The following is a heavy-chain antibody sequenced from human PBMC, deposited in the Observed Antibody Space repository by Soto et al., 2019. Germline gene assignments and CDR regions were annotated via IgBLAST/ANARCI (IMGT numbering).Heavy chain of an antibody. V-gene: IGHV4-34*01. CDR1: GGSFSGYY. D-gene: IGHD3-10*01. J-gene: IGHJ6*03. Sequence: QVQLQQWGAGLLKPSESLSLTCAVHGGSFSGYYWSWIRQSPGKGLEWIGEISHSGSTNYNPSLKSRVTISLDTSKTQFSLKLSSVTAADTAVYYCARGPYGSGIWSPYYNYYMDVWGKGTTVTVSS. CDR3: ARGPYGSGIWSPYYNYYMDV. CDR2: ISHSGST.